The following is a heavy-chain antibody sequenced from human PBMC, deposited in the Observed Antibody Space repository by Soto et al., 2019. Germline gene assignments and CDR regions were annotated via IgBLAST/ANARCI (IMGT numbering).Heavy chain of an antibody. J-gene: IGHJ4*02. CDR3: SRHDSKGVRFLEWLLTFDY. D-gene: IGHD3-3*01. CDR2: IYYSGST. V-gene: IGHV4-39*01. Sequence: SETLSLTCTVSGGSISSSSYYWGWIRQPPGKGLEWIGSIYYSGSTYYNPSLKSRVTISVDTSKNQFSLKLSSVTAADTAVYFCSRHDSKGVRFLEWLLTFDYWGQGTLVTVSA. CDR1: GGSISSSSYY.